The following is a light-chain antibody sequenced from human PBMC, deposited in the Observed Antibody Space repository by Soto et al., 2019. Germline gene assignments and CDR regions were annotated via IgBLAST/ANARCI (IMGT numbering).Light chain of an antibody. CDR2: EVN. J-gene: IGLJ1*01. CDR1: SIDVGAYNY. CDR3: RSYTTSSTYA. V-gene: IGLV2-14*01. Sequence: QSALTQPASVSGAPGQSITISCTGTSIDVGAYNYVSWYQQHPGKAPKLMIYEVNNRPSGVSNRFSGSKSGDTASLTISGLQAEDEADYYCRSYTTSSTYAFGTGTKLTVL.